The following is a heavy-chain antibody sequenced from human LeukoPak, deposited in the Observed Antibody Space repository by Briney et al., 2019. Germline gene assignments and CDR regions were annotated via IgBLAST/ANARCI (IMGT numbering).Heavy chain of an antibody. V-gene: IGHV1-2*02. CDR1: GYTFTGYY. Sequence: GASVKVSCKASGYTFTGYYMHWVRQAPGQGLEWMGWINPNSGGTNYAQKFQGRVTMTRDTSISTAYMELGRLRSDDTAVYYCARGAYDILTGYYPTYFDYWGQGTLVTVSS. CDR3: ARGAYDILTGYYPTYFDY. J-gene: IGHJ4*02. CDR2: INPNSGGT. D-gene: IGHD3-9*01.